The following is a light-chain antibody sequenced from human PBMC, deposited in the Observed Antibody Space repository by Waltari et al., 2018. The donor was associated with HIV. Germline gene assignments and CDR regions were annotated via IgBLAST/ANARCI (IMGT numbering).Light chain of an antibody. V-gene: IGKV1-5*03. Sequence: DIQMTPSPSTLSASVADRAYITCRASQCINTWLAWYQQKPGKDPKLLIYQASTLESGVPSRFSGRCSWTEVTLTISSLQPDDFASYYCQQYERHQSFGQGTKVEMK. CDR2: QAS. CDR1: QCINTW. J-gene: IGKJ2*03. CDR3: QQYERHQS.